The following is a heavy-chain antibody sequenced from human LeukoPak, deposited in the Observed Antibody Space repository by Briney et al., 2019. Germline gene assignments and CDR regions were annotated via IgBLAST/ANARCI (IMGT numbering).Heavy chain of an antibody. CDR2: ISGSGGST. CDR1: GFTFSSYA. CDR3: AKDPLWVVVVPAAPDFDY. D-gene: IGHD2-2*01. V-gene: IGHV3-23*01. J-gene: IGHJ4*02. Sequence: GGALRLSCAASGFTFSSYAMSWVRQAPGKGLEWVSAISGSGGSTYYADSVKGRFTISRDNSKNTLYLQMNSLRAEDTAVYYCAKDPLWVVVVPAAPDFDYWGQGTLVTVSS.